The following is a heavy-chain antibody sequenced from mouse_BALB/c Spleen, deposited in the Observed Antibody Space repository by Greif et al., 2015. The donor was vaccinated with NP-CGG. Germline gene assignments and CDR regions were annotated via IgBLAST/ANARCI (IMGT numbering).Heavy chain of an antibody. D-gene: IGHD1-2*01. V-gene: IGHV1-14*01. CDR2: INPYNDGT. CDR1: GYTFTSYV. J-gene: IGHJ2*01. CDR3: ARKFITTATFDY. Sequence: LVESGPELVKPGASVKMSCKASGYTFTSYVMHWVKQKPGQGLEWIGYINPYNDGTKYNEKFKGKATLTSDKSSSTAYMELSSLTSEGSAVYYCARKFITTATFDYWGQGTTLTVSS.